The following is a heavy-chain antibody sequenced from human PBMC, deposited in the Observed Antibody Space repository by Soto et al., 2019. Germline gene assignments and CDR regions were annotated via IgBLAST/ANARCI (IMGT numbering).Heavy chain of an antibody. J-gene: IGHJ4*02. V-gene: IGHV3-7*03. CDR3: ASWGDYYGSGNHQAYFDY. CDR2: IKQDGSEK. CDR1: GLTFSTYW. Sequence: EVQLVESGGGLVQPGGSLRLSCAASGLTFSTYWMSWVRQAPGKGLEWVANIKQDGSEKYYADSVKGRFTISRDNAKNSMYLQMNSLRAADTAVYYCASWGDYYGSGNHQAYFDYWGQGTLVTVSS. D-gene: IGHD3-10*01.